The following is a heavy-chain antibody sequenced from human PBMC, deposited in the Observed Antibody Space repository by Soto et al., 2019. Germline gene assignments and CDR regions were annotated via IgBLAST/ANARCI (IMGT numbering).Heavy chain of an antibody. D-gene: IGHD2-15*01. Sequence: PGGSLRLSCAASGFTFSSYSMNWVRQAPEKGLEWVSYISSSSSTIYYADSVKGRFTISRDNAKNSLYLQMNSLRAEDTAVYYCARGLRIGWFDPWGQGTLVTSPQ. CDR2: ISSSSSTI. CDR3: ARGLRIGWFDP. V-gene: IGHV3-48*01. J-gene: IGHJ5*02. CDR1: GFTFSSYS.